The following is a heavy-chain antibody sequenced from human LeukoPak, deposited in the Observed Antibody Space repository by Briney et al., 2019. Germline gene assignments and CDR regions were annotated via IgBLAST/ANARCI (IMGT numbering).Heavy chain of an antibody. CDR2: IKEDGSQK. Sequence: GGSLRLSCVASGFTFSSYWMSWVRQAPGKGLEWVANIKEDGSQKYYVDSVKGRFTVSRDNAKNSLYLQMNSLRVDDTAVYYCANYYNSGPQGDYWGQGTLVTVSS. CDR1: GFTFSSYW. V-gene: IGHV3-7*01. J-gene: IGHJ4*02. CDR3: ANYYNSGPQGDY. D-gene: IGHD3-10*01.